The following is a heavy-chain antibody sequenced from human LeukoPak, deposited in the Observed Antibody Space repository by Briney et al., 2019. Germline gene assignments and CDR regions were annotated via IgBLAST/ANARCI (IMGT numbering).Heavy chain of an antibody. J-gene: IGHJ4*02. CDR1: GFTFSSYS. Sequence: EGSLRLSCAASGFTFSSYSMSWVRQAPGKGLEWVSAISGSGGSTYYADSVKGRFTISRDNSKNTLYLQMNSLRAEDTAVYYCASISGWSNGDFDYWGQGTLVTVSS. V-gene: IGHV3-23*01. CDR3: ASISGWSNGDFDY. D-gene: IGHD6-13*01. CDR2: ISGSGGST.